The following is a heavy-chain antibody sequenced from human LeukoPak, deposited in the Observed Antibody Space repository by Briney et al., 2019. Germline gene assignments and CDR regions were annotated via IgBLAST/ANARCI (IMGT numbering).Heavy chain of an antibody. J-gene: IGHJ3*02. D-gene: IGHD3-10*01. V-gene: IGHV3-21*06. CDR3: ARGRSITLLRGVAMSDGFDI. CDR1: GFTFSNYG. Sequence: GGSLRLSCAASGFTFSNYGMNWGRQAPGKGLEWVSFTDTSGRYVYYGDSVKGRFTISRDNAKNLLFLQMNGLRAEDTALYYCARGRSITLLRGVAMSDGFDIWGEGAMVAVSS. CDR2: TDTSGRYV.